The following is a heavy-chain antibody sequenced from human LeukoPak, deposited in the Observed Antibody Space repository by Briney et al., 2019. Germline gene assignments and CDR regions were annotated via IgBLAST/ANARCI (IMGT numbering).Heavy chain of an antibody. J-gene: IGHJ3*02. Sequence: SETLSLTCAVYGGSFSGYYWSWIRQPPGKGLEWIGEINHSGSTNYNPSLKSRVTISVDTSKNQFSQKLSSVTAADTAVYYCARESPATPLTFDTWGQGTMVTVSS. CDR3: ARESPATPLTFDT. CDR2: INHSGST. V-gene: IGHV4-34*01. CDR1: GGSFSGYY. D-gene: IGHD2-15*01.